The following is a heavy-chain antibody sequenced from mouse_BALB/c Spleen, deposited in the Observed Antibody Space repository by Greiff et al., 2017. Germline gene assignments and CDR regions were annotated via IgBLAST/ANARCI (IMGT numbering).Heavy chain of an antibody. J-gene: IGHJ3*01. V-gene: IGHV3-8*02. CDR1: GDSITSGY. Sequence: EVQLVESGPSLVKPSQTLSLTCSVTGDSITSGYWNWIRKFPGNKLEYMGYISYSGSTYYNPSLKSRISITRDTSKNQYYLQLNSVTTEDTATYYCASPIYYDYEGFAYWGQGTLVTVSA. D-gene: IGHD2-4*01. CDR2: ISYSGST. CDR3: ASPIYYDYEGFAY.